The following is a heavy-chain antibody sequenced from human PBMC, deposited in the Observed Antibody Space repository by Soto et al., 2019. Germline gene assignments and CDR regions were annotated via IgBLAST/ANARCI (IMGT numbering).Heavy chain of an antibody. V-gene: IGHV3-23*01. CDR1: GFTFSSYG. D-gene: IGHD5-18*01. Sequence: GGSLRLSCAASGFTFSSYGMHWVRQAPGKGLEWVSAISGSGGSTYYADSVKGRFTISRDNSKNTLYLQMNSLRAEDTAVYYCAKDSVRGLWSFGYWGQGTLVTVSS. J-gene: IGHJ4*02. CDR3: AKDSVRGLWSFGY. CDR2: ISGSGGST.